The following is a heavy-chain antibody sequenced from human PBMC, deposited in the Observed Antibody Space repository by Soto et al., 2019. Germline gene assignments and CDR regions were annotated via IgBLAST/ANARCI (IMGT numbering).Heavy chain of an antibody. CDR2: IYYSGST. CDR3: ARNSNIYCSSASCPRGHYYYYYGMDV. V-gene: IGHV4-59*01. J-gene: IGHJ6*02. D-gene: IGHD2-2*01. CDR1: GGSISSYY. Sequence: CLTCTVSGGSISSYYWSWIRQPPGKGLEWIGYIYYSGSTNYNPSLKSRVTISVDTSKNQFSLKLSSVTAADTAVYYCARNSNIYCSSASCPRGHYYYYYGMDVWGQGTTVTVSS.